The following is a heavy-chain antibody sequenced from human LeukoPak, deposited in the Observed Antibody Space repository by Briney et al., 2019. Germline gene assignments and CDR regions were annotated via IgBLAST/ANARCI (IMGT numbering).Heavy chain of an antibody. D-gene: IGHD3-22*01. CDR3: ARNLGHYYDSGGYWYFDL. CDR2: IIPILGIA. Sequence: SVKVSCKASGGTFSSYAISWVRQAPGQGLEWMGRIIPILGIANYAQKFQGRVTITADKSTSTAYMELSSLRSEDTAVYYCARNLGHYYDSGGYWYFDLWGRGTLVTVSS. CDR1: GGTFSSYA. J-gene: IGHJ2*01. V-gene: IGHV1-69*04.